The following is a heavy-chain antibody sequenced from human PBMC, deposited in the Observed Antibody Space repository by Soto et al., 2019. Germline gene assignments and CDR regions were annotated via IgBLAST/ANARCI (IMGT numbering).Heavy chain of an antibody. V-gene: IGHV1-18*01. CDR2: ISAYNGNT. D-gene: IGHD3-10*01. Sequence: GASVKVSCKASGYTFTSYGISWVRQAPGQGLEWMGWISAYNGNTNYAQKLQGRVTMTTDTSTSTAYMELRSLRSDDTAVYYCARMHYYGSDNWFGPWGQGTLVTVSS. J-gene: IGHJ5*02. CDR3: ARMHYYGSDNWFGP. CDR1: GYTFTSYG.